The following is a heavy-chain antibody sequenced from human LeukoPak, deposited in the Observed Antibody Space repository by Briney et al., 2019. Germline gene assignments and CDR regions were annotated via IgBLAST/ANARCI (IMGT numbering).Heavy chain of an antibody. CDR3: ARIGGYCSGGSCYRWFDP. V-gene: IGHV1-69*05. D-gene: IGHD2-15*01. CDR2: IIPIFGTA. Sequence: ASVKVSCKASGGTFSSYAISWVRQAPGQGLEWMGGIIPIFGTANYAQKLQGRVTMTTDTSTSTAYMELRSLRSDDTAVYYCARIGGYCSGGSCYRWFDPWGQGTLVTVSS. J-gene: IGHJ5*02. CDR1: GGTFSSYA.